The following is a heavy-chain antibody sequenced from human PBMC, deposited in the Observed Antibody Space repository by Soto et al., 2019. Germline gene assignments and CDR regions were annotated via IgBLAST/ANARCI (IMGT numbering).Heavy chain of an antibody. V-gene: IGHV3-30*18. J-gene: IGHJ6*02. CDR2: IAYDGNDK. CDR3: GKDVGDYVPYYYGVDV. Sequence: ESGGGVVQPGTSLRLSCAASGFTFKTHAMHWVRQAPGKGLEGMAVIAYDGNDKFYADSVKGRFTISRDNSKNALYLQINTLRNEDTAVYYCGKDVGDYVPYYYGVDVWGQGTTVTVSS. CDR1: GFTFKTHA. D-gene: IGHD1-26*01.